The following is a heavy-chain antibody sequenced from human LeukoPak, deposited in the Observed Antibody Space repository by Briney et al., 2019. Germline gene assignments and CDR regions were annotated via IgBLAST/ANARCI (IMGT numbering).Heavy chain of an antibody. V-gene: IGHV3-7*03. J-gene: IGHJ4*02. D-gene: IGHD3-16*01. CDR3: ARDYGGY. CDR2: IKEDGSEK. CDR1: GFTFSSYW. Sequence: PRGALRLSCAAPGFTFSSYWMSWVRQTPGKGLEWVVSIKEDGSEKNDVDSVEGRFTISRDNAKNSLSLQMNSLRVEDTAMYYCARDYGGYWGQGTLVTVSS.